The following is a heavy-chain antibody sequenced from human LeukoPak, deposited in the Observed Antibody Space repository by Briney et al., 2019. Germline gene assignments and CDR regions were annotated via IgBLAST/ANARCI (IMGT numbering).Heavy chain of an antibody. CDR1: GFTSTSYA. J-gene: IGHJ4*02. CDR2: ITGTGGNT. V-gene: IGHV3-23*01. Sequence: GGSLRLSCAASGFTSTSYAMSWVRQAPGKGLEWVSSITGTGGNTFYADSVKGRFTISRDNSKNTLYLQMNSLRAEDTAVYYCAKGDSSSWYYFDYWGQGTLVTVSS. CDR3: AKGDSSSWYYFDY. D-gene: IGHD6-13*01.